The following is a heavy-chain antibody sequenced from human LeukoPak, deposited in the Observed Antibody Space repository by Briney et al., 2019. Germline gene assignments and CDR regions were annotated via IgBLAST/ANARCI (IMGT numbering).Heavy chain of an antibody. J-gene: IGHJ4*02. D-gene: IGHD6-19*01. V-gene: IGHV3-73*01. Sequence: GGSLRLSCAASGFSFSDSAMHWVRQASGKGLEWVGRIRGKANTYATAYTVSVKGRFTISRDDSKNTAYLQVNSLKTEDTAVYYCTKPGSGWNYFDSWGQGTLVTVSA. CDR3: TKPGSGWNYFDS. CDR2: IRGKANTYAT. CDR1: GFSFSDSA.